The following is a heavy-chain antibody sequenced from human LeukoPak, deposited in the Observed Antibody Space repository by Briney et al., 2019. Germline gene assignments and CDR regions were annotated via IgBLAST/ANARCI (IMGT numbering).Heavy chain of an antibody. J-gene: IGHJ4*02. D-gene: IGHD5-24*01. V-gene: IGHV3-30-3*01. CDR2: ISYDGSNK. CDR3: ARGVSRDGYNYLDY. Sequence: GGSLRLSCAASGFTFSNYALHWVHQAPGKGLEWVAVISYDGSNKYYADSVKGRFTISRDNSKNTLYLQMNSLRVEDTAVYYCARGVSRDGYNYLDYWGQGTLVTVSS. CDR1: GFTFSNYA.